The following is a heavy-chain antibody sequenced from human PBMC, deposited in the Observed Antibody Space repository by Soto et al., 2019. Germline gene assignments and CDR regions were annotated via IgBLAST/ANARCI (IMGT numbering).Heavy chain of an antibody. V-gene: IGHV1-2*02. Sequence: ASVKVSCKXSGYTFTGYYMHWVRQAPGQGLEWMGWINPNSGGTNYAQKFQGRVTMTRDTSISTAYMELSRLRSDDTAVYYCARYFSAAAGTGYWGQGTLVTVSS. CDR3: ARYFSAAAGTGY. J-gene: IGHJ4*02. CDR1: GYTFTGYY. D-gene: IGHD6-13*01. CDR2: INPNSGGT.